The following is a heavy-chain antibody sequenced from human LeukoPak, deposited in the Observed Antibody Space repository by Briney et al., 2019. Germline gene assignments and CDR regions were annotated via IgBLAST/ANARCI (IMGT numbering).Heavy chain of an antibody. CDR1: GGSISSYY. J-gene: IGHJ6*03. CDR2: IYYRGNT. CDR3: ARRPLPVVVVPVASYYYYMDV. V-gene: IGHV4-59*12. D-gene: IGHD2-2*01. Sequence: SETLSLTCTVSGGSISSYYWSWIRQPPGKGLEWIGYIYYRGNTNYNPSLKSRVTISVDTSKNQFSLKLSSVTAADTAVYYCARRPLPVVVVPVASYYYYMDVWGKGTTVTISS.